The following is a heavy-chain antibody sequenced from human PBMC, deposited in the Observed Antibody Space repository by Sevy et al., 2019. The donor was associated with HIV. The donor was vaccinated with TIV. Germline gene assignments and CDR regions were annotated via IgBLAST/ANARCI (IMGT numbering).Heavy chain of an antibody. Sequence: SETLSLTYTVSGGSVSSGSYYWSWIRQPPGKGLEWIGYIYYSGSTNYNPSLKSRVTISVDTSKNQFSLKLSSVTAADTAVYYCARGGEYSGYDLEAFDIWGQGTMVTVSS. CDR2: IYYSGST. CDR1: GGSVSSGSYY. J-gene: IGHJ3*02. V-gene: IGHV4-61*01. CDR3: ARGGEYSGYDLEAFDI. D-gene: IGHD5-12*01.